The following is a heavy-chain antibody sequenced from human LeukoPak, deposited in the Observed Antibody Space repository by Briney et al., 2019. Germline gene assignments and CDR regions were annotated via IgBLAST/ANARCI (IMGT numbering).Heavy chain of an antibody. CDR1: GGTFSSYA. V-gene: IGHV1-69*05. CDR2: IIPIFGTA. Sequence: GASVKVSCKASGGTFSSYAISWVRQAPGQGLEWMGRIIPIFGTANYAQKFQGRVTITTDESTSTAYMELSSLRSEDTAVYYCRTVVREMYFDYWGQGTLVTVSS. CDR3: RTVVREMYFDY. J-gene: IGHJ4*02. D-gene: IGHD2-15*01.